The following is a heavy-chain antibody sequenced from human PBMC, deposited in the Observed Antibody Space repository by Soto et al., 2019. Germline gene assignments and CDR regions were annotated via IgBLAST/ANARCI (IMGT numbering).Heavy chain of an antibody. CDR3: ARAGFCSSYYAY. CDR1: GDTFYDG. D-gene: IGHD4-4*01. V-gene: IGHV1-69*06. Sequence: SVKVSCKVSGDTFYDGISGVRQAPGQGLEWRGGIIPMCCKTNYAERFQGRVGSTADKSTTTAYMELRSLRSEDTAVYYCARAGFCSSYYAYWGQGPLVTVSS. J-gene: IGHJ4*02. CDR2: IIPMCCKT.